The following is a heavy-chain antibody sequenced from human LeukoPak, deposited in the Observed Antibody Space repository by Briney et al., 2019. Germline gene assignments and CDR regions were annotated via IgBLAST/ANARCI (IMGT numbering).Heavy chain of an antibody. V-gene: IGHV1-2*02. J-gene: IGHJ4*02. Sequence: ASVKVSCKASGYTFTGYYMHWVRQAPGQGLEWMGWINLNSGGTNYAQKFQGRVTMTRDTSICTAYMELSSLRSEDTAVYYCARGGKVYYDSSGYDYWGQGTLVTVSS. D-gene: IGHD3-22*01. CDR2: INLNSGGT. CDR3: ARGGKVYYDSSGYDY. CDR1: GYTFTGYY.